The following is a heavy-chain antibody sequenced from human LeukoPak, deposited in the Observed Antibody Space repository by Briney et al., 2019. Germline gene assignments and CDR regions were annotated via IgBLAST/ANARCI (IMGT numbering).Heavy chain of an antibody. D-gene: IGHD1-26*01. V-gene: IGHV3-21*01. CDR3: ARDRGIVGATTFDY. CDR2: ISSSSRYI. J-gene: IGHJ4*02. CDR1: GFSFNTYS. Sequence: PGXXLRLSCAASGFSFNTYSMNWVRQTPGKGLEWVSSISSSSRYIYYADSVKGRFTISRDNAKNSLYLQMNSLRAEDTAVYYCARDRGIVGATTFDYWGQGTLVTVSS.